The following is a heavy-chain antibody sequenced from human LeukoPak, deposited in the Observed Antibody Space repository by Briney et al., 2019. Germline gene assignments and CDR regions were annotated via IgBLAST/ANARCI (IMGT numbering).Heavy chain of an antibody. CDR3: ARGFYGGRFDY. CDR2: ISTSGGST. V-gene: IGHV3-23*01. CDR1: GFTFSSYA. Sequence: PGGSLRLSCAASGFTFSSYAMSWVRQATGKGLEWVSSISTSGGSTYYADSVKGRFTISRDNSRNTLYLQMNSLRADDTAVYFCARGFYGGRFDYWGQGTLVTVSS. D-gene: IGHD4-23*01. J-gene: IGHJ4*02.